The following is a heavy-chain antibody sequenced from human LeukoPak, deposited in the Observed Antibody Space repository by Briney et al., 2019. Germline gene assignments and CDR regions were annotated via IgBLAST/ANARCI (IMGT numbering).Heavy chain of an antibody. CDR3: ATNEGGAVAGIDY. Sequence: PSETLSLTCTVSGGSIISSSFWWGWIRQPPGKGLEWIGSIYYSGVSYYNTSLKSRVTISVDTSKNQFSLKLSSVTAADTAVYYCATNEGGAVAGIDYWGQGTLVTVSS. D-gene: IGHD6-19*01. J-gene: IGHJ4*02. CDR1: GGSIISSSFW. V-gene: IGHV4-39*07. CDR2: IYYSGVS.